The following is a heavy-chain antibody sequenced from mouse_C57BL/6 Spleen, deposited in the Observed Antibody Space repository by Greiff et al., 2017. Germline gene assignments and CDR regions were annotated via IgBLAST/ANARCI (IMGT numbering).Heavy chain of an antibody. J-gene: IGHJ4*01. CDR2: INPNNGGT. CDR3: ARSPYAMDY. Sequence: VQLQQSGPELVQPGASVKIPCKASGYTFPDYNMDWVKQSHGKSLEWIGDINPNNGGTIYNQKFKGKATLTVDKSSSTAYMELRSLTSEDTAVYYCARSPYAMDYWGQGTSVTVSS. CDR1: GYTFPDYN. V-gene: IGHV1-18*01.